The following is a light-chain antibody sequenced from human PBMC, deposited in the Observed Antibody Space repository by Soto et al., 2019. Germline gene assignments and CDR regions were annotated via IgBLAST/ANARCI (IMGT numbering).Light chain of an antibody. J-gene: IGKJ4*01. CDR1: QTISSW. CDR3: QQYGSSPFT. CDR2: KAS. V-gene: IGKV1-5*03. Sequence: DIQMTQSPSTLSGSVGDRVTITCRASQTISSWLAWYQQKPGKAPKLLIYKASTLKSGVPSRFSGSGSGTEFTLTISSLQPDDFATYYCQQYGSSPFTFGGGTKVDIK.